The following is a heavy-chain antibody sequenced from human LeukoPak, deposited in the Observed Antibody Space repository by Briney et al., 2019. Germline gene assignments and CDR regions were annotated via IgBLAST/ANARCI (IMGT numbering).Heavy chain of an antibody. J-gene: IGHJ6*03. CDR3: ARSFPSPYYYDSSGYLNYYYYYYMDV. V-gene: IGHV1-2*02. CDR2: INPNSGGT. Sequence: GASVKVPCKASGYTFTGYYMHWVRQAPGQGLEWMGWINPNSGGTNYAQKFQGRVTMTRDTSISTAYMELSRLRSDDTAVYYCARSFPSPYYYDSSGYLNYYYYYYMDVWGKGTTVTVSS. CDR1: GYTFTGYY. D-gene: IGHD3-22*01.